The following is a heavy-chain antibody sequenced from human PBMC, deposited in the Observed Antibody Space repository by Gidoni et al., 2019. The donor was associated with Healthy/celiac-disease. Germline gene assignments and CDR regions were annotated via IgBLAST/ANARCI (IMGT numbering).Heavy chain of an antibody. D-gene: IGHD5-18*01. CDR2: ISGSGSST. V-gene: IGHV3-23*01. CDR1: GFTFSSYA. CDR3: AKGLHTVMALYYFEN. Sequence: EVQLLESGGGWAQPGGSLRRSCEGSGFTFSSYAMSWVRQAPGKGREWVSPISGSGSSTYYEDSVKVRFTIYRDNSKNTLYVQMNRLRAEDTSVYYCAKGLHTVMALYYFENWGQGARVTVSS. J-gene: IGHJ4*02.